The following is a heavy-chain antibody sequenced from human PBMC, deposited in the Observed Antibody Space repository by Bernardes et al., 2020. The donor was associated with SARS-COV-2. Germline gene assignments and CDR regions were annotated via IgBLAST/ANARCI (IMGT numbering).Heavy chain of an antibody. CDR2: IFATGDT. D-gene: IGHD3-10*02. CDR1: GGSINNYF. J-gene: IGHJ5*02. CDR3: SKGATMFIT. V-gene: IGHV4-4*07. Sequence: SETLSLTCTVSGGSINNYFWNWIRQPAGKGLEWIGRIFATGDTNYNPSLKSRVTMSVDTSKNQFSLKLNSVTAADTAVYYCSKGATMFITWGQGTLVTVSS.